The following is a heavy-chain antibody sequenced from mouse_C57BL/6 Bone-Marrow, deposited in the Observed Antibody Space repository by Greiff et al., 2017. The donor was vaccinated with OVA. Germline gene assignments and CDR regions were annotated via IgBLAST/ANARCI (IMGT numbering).Heavy chain of an antibody. CDR3: ARKDYASGY. D-gene: IGHD1-1*02. CDR2: ISSGSSTI. CDR1: GFTFSDYG. V-gene: IGHV5-17*01. J-gene: IGHJ2*01. Sequence: EVKVVESGGGLVKPGGSLKLSCAASGFTFSDYGMHWVRQAPEKGLEWVAYISSGSSTIYYADTVKGRFTISRDNAKNTLFLQMTSLRSEDTAMYYCARKDYASGYWGQGTTLTVSS.